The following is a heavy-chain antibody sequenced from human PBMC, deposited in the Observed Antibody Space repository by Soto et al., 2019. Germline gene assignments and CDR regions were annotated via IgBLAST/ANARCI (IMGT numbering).Heavy chain of an antibody. CDR2: ISGSGSST. CDR3: AKENGFQFVNFGASGFDY. J-gene: IGHJ4*02. Sequence: EVQLLDSGGGLVQPGGSLRLSCAASGFRFSSKAMSWVRQAPGQGLEWVSIISGSGSSTYYTDSLKGRFTISRDNSKNMVYLAMNYLRAEDTAVYYCAKENGFQFVNFGASGFDYWGQGSRVSVSS. V-gene: IGHV3-23*01. D-gene: IGHD6-6*01. CDR1: GFRFSSKA.